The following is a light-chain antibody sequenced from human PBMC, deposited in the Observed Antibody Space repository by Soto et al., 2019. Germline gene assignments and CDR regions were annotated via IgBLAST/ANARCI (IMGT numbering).Light chain of an antibody. J-gene: IGKJ3*01. V-gene: IGKV1-27*01. CDR2: AAS. CDR3: QKYSSAPFT. CDR1: QGICNY. Sequence: DIQMTQSPSSLSASVGDRVTITCRASQGICNYLAWYQQKPGKVPKLLIYAASTLQAEVPSRFSGSGSGTDFTLTISSLQPEDVATYYCQKYSSAPFTFGPGTKVDIK.